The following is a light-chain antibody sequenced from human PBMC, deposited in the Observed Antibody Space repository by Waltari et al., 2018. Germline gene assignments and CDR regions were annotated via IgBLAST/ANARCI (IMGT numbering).Light chain of an antibody. CDR2: EVS. Sequence: IVLTQAPLSLSVTPGQPASISCQSSQSLRHRDGKTYLYWYQQKPGLPPQLLIYEVSSRFSGVPDRFTGSGSGTDFTLESSRVEAEDVGVYYCMQNIQLPPGLTFGGGTKVEIK. V-gene: IGKV2D-29*01. CDR1: QSLRHRDGKTY. CDR3: MQNIQLPPGLT. J-gene: IGKJ4*01.